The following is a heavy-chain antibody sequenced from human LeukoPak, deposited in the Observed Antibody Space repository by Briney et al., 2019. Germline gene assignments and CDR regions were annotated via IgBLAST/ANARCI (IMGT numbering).Heavy chain of an antibody. CDR3: ARGGDSSGYYHEYFQH. J-gene: IGHJ1*01. Sequence: PGGSLRLSCAASGFTFDDYAMHWVRQAPGKGLEWVSGISWNSGSIGYADSVKGRFTISRDNAKNSLYLQMNSLRAEDTAVYYCARGGDSSGYYHEYFQHWGQGTLVTVSS. V-gene: IGHV3-9*01. CDR2: ISWNSGSI. D-gene: IGHD3-22*01. CDR1: GFTFDDYA.